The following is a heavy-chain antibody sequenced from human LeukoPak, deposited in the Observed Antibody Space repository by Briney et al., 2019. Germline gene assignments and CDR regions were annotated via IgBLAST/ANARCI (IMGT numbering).Heavy chain of an antibody. J-gene: IGHJ2*01. D-gene: IGHD4-17*01. CDR3: ARSMSTVTTRFFDL. V-gene: IGHV3-21*04. CDR1: GFTFSSYS. CDR2: ISSSSSYI. Sequence: NPGGSLRLSCAASGFTFSSYSMNWVRQAPGKGLEWVSSISSSSSYIYYADSVKGRFTISRDNAKNSLYLQMNSLRAEDTAFYYCARSMSTVTTRFFDLWGRGTLVTVSS.